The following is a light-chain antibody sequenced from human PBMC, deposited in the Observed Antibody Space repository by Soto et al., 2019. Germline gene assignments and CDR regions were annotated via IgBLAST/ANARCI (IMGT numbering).Light chain of an antibody. CDR2: GAS. V-gene: IGKV3-11*01. Sequence: EIVLTQSPATLSLSPGERGTLSCRASQTVTTYLAWYQQRTGQSPRILIYGASNRDTGIPARFSGIGSGTDFTLTFDRLEPEDFEVYYCQQRSNWPANFGQGTRLEI. CDR1: QTVTTY. J-gene: IGKJ5*01. CDR3: QQRSNWPAN.